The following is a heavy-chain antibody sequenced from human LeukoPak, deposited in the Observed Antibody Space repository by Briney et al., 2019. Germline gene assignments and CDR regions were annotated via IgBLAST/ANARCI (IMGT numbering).Heavy chain of an antibody. CDR1: GFTFSSYS. J-gene: IGHJ4*02. CDR2: INNSSSYI. V-gene: IGHV3-21*01. CDR3: AKDPGYYGSGSYYNLNY. Sequence: GGSLRLSCAASGFTFSSYSMNWVRQAPGKGLEWVSSINNSSSYIYYADSVKGRFTISRDNAKNSLYLQMNSLRAEDTAVYYCAKDPGYYGSGSYYNLNYWGQGTLVTVSS. D-gene: IGHD3-10*01.